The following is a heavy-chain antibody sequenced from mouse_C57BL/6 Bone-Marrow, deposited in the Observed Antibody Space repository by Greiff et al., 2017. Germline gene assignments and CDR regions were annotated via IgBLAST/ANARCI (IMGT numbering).Heavy chain of an antibody. CDR1: GYTFTDYY. CDR3: ARRSLDD. CDR2: INPNNGGT. J-gene: IGHJ4*01. V-gene: IGHV1-26*01. Sequence: VQLQQSGPELVKPGASVKISCKASGYTFTDYYMNWVKQSPGKSLEWIGDINPNNGGTSYKQKFKGKATLTVDKSSSTAYMELRSLTSEDSAVYYCARRSLDDWGKGTSVTVSS.